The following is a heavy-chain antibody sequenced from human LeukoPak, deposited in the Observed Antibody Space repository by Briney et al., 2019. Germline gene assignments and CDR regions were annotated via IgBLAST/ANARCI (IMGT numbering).Heavy chain of an antibody. D-gene: IGHD6-13*01. CDR2: THYSGST. CDR3: ARSALTYSSSPGY. Sequence: PSETLSLTCTVSGGSISSGGYHWNWIRQHPGKGLEWIGYTHYSGSTYYNPSLKSRLAISVDTSMNQFSLKLTSVTAADTAVYYCARSALTYSSSPGYWGQGTLVSVSS. V-gene: IGHV4-31*03. J-gene: IGHJ4*02. CDR1: GGSISSGGYH.